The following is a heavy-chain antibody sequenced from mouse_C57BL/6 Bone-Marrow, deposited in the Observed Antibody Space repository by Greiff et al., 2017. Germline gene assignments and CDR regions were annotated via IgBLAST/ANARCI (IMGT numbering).Heavy chain of an antibody. Sequence: VQLQQPGAELVKPGASVKLSCKASGYTFTSYWMHWVKQRPGQGLEWIGMIHPNSGSTNYNAKFKSKATLTVDKSSSTAYMQLSSLTSEDSAVYYCATLRAWFAYWGQGTLVTVSA. CDR3: ATLRAWFAY. V-gene: IGHV1-64*01. CDR1: GYTFTSYW. D-gene: IGHD1-1*01. J-gene: IGHJ3*01. CDR2: IHPNSGST.